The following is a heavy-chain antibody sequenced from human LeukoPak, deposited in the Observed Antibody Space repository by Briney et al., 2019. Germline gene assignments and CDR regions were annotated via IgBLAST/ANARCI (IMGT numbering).Heavy chain of an antibody. CDR2: VYYIGNT. J-gene: IGHJ6*03. D-gene: IGHD6-19*01. CDR3: ARSYSSVFYYYMDV. Sequence: SETLSLTCTASGDSMRSTNDYWGWIRQPPGKGLEWIGNVYYIGNTYYNPSLKGRVTISVDTSKNQFSLKLTSVTAADTAVYYCARSYSSVFYYYMDVWGKGTTVTVSS. CDR1: GDSMRSTNDY. V-gene: IGHV4-39*01.